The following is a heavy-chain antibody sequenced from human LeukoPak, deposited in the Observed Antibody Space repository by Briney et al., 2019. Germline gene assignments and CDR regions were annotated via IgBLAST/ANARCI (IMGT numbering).Heavy chain of an antibody. CDR1: GGSISSSSYY. CDR2: IFYTGTT. Sequence: SETLSLTCTVSGGSISSSSYYWGWIRQPPGEGPEWLGTIFYTGTTYDNPSLKSRVTMSVDTSKNQLSLKLNSVTAADTAVYYWARLSASQYRMVGYWGQGTLVTVSS. CDR3: ARLSASQYRMVGY. D-gene: IGHD2-2*01. V-gene: IGHV4-39*01. J-gene: IGHJ4*02.